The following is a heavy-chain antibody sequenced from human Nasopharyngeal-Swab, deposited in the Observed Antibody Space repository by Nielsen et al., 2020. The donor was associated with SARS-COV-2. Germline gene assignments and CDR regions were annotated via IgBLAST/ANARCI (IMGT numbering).Heavy chain of an antibody. CDR3: ARVKILTGYSYFDY. D-gene: IGHD3-9*01. CDR2: INPSGGST. CDR1: GYTFTSYY. V-gene: IGHV1-46*01. J-gene: IGHJ4*02. Sequence: ASVTVSCKASGYTFTSYYMHWVRQAPGQGLEWMGIINPSGGSTRYVQKFQGRVTMTRDTSTSTVYMELSSLRSEDTDVYYCARVKILTGYSYFDYWGQGTLVTVSS.